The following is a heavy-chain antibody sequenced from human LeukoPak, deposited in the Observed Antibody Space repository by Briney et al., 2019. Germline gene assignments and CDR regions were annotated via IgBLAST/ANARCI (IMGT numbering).Heavy chain of an antibody. V-gene: IGHV1-18*01. D-gene: IGHD3-9*01. Sequence: GASVKVSCKASDYSFTNYDITWMRQAPGQGLEWMGRSSTYTVNTNYAQKFQGRVTMTTDTSTSTAYMELRSLRSDDTAVYYCARHLRYFEVAFDYWGQGTLVTVSS. J-gene: IGHJ4*02. CDR1: DYSFTNYD. CDR3: ARHLRYFEVAFDY. CDR2: SSTYTVNT.